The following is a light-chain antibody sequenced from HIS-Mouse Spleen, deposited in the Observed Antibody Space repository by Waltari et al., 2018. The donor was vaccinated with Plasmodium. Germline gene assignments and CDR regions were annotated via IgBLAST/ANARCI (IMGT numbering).Light chain of an antibody. J-gene: IGKJ1*01. CDR3: QQSYSTWT. CDR2: AAS. V-gene: IGKV1-39*01. Sequence: DIQMTQSPSSLSASVGDRVTIPCRASQRISNYLNWYQQQPGKAPKFLIYAASTLQSWVPSRFSGSGSGTDFILTISSLQPEDFATYYGQQSYSTWTFGQGTKVEIK. CDR1: QRISNY.